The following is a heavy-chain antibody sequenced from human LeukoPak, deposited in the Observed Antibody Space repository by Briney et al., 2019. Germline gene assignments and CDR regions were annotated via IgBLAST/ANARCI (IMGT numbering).Heavy chain of an antibody. Sequence: PGGSLRLSCGASGFTFTNYYMSWVRQAPGKGLEWVANIKKDGSEKYYVDSVKGWFTISRDNAKNSLYLEMNSLRGEDTAIYYCARVPSDRPADYWGQGTVVIVSS. V-gene: IGHV3-7*03. CDR3: ARVPSDRPADY. J-gene: IGHJ4*02. CDR2: IKKDGSEK. CDR1: GFTFTNYY.